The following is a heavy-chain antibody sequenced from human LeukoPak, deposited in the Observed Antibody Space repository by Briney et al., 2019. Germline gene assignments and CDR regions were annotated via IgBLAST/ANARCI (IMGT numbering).Heavy chain of an antibody. V-gene: IGHV4-34*01. CDR3: AASLWFGVNPEY. Sequence: SETLSLTCGVYNGSFNGYYWTWIRQPPGKGLEWIGEIHRSGNTNYHPSLRSRVTISVDTSKNHVYLTLNSVAAANTAIYHCAASLWFGVNPEYWGQGTLVTVSS. J-gene: IGHJ4*02. CDR2: IHRSGNT. D-gene: IGHD3-10*01. CDR1: NGSFNGYY.